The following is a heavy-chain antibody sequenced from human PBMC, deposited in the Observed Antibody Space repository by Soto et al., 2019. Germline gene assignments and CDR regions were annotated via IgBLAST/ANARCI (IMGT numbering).Heavy chain of an antibody. CDR1: GFTFSSYS. V-gene: IGHV3-23*01. CDR3: AKAEQMITRIAAASLDY. Sequence: GGSLRLSCAASGFTFSSYSMSWVRQAPGKGLEWVSAISGSGGSTYYADSVKGRFTISRDNSKNTLYLQMNSLRAEDTAVYYCAKAEQMITRIAAASLDYWGQGTLVTVSS. CDR2: ISGSGGST. D-gene: IGHD6-13*01. J-gene: IGHJ4*02.